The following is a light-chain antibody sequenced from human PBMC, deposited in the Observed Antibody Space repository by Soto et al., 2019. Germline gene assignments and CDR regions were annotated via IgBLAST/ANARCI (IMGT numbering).Light chain of an antibody. J-gene: IGKJ1*01. CDR2: GAS. V-gene: IGKV3-20*01. CDR1: QSVSSSY. CDR3: QKYGSSPRT. Sequence: EIVLTQSPGTLSLSPGERATLSCRASQSVSSSYLAWYQQKPGQAPRLLIYGASSRATGIPDRFSGSGSGTEFTLTISRLEPEDVAVYYCQKYGSSPRTFGQGTKVEIK.